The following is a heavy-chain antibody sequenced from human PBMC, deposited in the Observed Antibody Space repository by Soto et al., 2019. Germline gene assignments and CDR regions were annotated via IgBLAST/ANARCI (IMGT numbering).Heavy chain of an antibody. J-gene: IGHJ4*02. CDR1: GGSFKSGSYS. Sequence: QVQLQESGPGLVKPSETLSLTCTVSGGSFKSGSYSWSWIRQPPGKGLEWIGYVYHTGRTSYNPSHKSLVSISMDTSKNQFSLNLDSVTAADTAVYFYARDFAYFDSWGQGTLVTVSS. CDR3: ARDFAYFDS. D-gene: IGHD3-3*01. CDR2: VYHTGRT. V-gene: IGHV4-61*01.